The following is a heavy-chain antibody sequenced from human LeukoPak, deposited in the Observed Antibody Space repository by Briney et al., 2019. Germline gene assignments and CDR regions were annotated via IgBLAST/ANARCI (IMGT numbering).Heavy chain of an antibody. CDR3: AREGVRSGSYFSEVVFAGPRLYYFDY. V-gene: IGHV4-61*02. Sequence: SETLSLTCTVSGGSISSGSYYWSWIRQPAGKGLEWIGRIYTSGSTNYNPSLKSRVTISVDTSKNQFSLKLSSVTAADTAVYYCAREGVRSGSYFSEVVFAGPRLYYFDYWGQGTLVTVSS. CDR1: GGSISSGSYY. D-gene: IGHD1-26*01. CDR2: IYTSGST. J-gene: IGHJ4*02.